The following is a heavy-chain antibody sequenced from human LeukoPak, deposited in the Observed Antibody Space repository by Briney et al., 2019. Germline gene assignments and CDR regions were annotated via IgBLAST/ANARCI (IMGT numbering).Heavy chain of an antibody. D-gene: IGHD2-2*02. J-gene: IGHJ6*03. CDR1: GFTFDDYA. CDR2: ISWNSGSI. V-gene: IGHV3-9*01. Sequence: GRSLRLSCAASGFTFDDYAMHWVRQAPGKGLEWVSGISWNSGSIGYADSVKGRFTISRDNAKNSLYLQMNSLRAEDTAVYYCARTSYIGYCSSTSCYKGYMDVWGKGTTVTVSS. CDR3: ARTSYIGYCSSTSCYKGYMDV.